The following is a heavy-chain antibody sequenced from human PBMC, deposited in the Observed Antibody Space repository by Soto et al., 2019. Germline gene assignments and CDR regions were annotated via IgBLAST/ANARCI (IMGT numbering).Heavy chain of an antibody. CDR2: ISGSGTIK. V-gene: IGHV3-11*01. J-gene: IGHJ4*02. CDR3: ASRACSGYDCYFDY. D-gene: IGHD5-12*01. CDR1: GFTFSNDF. Sequence: QMQLVESGGGLVKPGGSLRLSCAASGFTFSNDFMTWIRQAPGKGLEFISYISGSGTIKYYADSVKGRFTISRDNAKNSLYLQMNSLRAEDTAVYYCASRACSGYDCYFDYWGQGTLVTVSS.